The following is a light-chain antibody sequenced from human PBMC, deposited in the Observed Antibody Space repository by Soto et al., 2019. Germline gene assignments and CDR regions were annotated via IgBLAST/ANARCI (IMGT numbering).Light chain of an antibody. V-gene: IGKV1-5*03. Sequence: DIHMTQSPSTLSASVGDRVTITCRASQSISSWLAWYQQKPWKAPMLLIYKSSSLERGIPSRVSGSGSGTEITLTISSLQPDDFATYDCQQYNSYSRTFGQGTKVDIK. J-gene: IGKJ1*01. CDR1: QSISSW. CDR2: KSS. CDR3: QQYNSYSRT.